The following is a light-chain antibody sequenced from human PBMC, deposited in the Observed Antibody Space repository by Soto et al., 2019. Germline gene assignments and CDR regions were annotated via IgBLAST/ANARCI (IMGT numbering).Light chain of an antibody. J-gene: IGLJ1*01. Sequence: SALTQPASEAGSPGQSITISCAGTRSDVGAYNYVSWYQQHPGKAPKLLIYEVSNRPSGISNRFSGSKSGNTASLTISGLQAEDEADYYCRSYISSSFPYVFGSWTTVTVL. CDR3: RSYISSSFPYV. CDR2: EVS. V-gene: IGLV2-14*01. CDR1: RSDVGAYNY.